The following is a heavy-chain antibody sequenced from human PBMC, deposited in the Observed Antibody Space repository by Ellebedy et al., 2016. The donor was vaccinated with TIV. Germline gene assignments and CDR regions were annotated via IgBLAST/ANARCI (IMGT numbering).Heavy chain of an antibody. J-gene: IGHJ4*02. Sequence: PGGSLRLSCVASGFAFSSRWIHWVRQAPGKGLVWVSHINSDGSSTTYADSVKGRFTISRDNAKDTVYLQMNSLRAEDTAVYYCPYSSGWYKFDDWGQGTLVTVSS. V-gene: IGHV3-74*01. D-gene: IGHD6-19*01. CDR2: INSDGSST. CDR1: GFAFSSRW. CDR3: PYSSGWYKFDD.